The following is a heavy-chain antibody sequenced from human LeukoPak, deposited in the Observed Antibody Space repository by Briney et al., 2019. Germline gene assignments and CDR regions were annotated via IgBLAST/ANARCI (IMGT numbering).Heavy chain of an antibody. CDR2: ISSSSYI. V-gene: IGHV3-21*01. D-gene: IGHD3-22*01. J-gene: IGHJ4*02. Sequence: GGSLRLSCAVSGFTFSSYSMNWVRQAPGKGLEWVSSISSSSYIYYADSVKGRFTISRDNAKNSLYLQMNSLRAEDTAVYYCAREIKYYYDSSGYLRFDYWGQGTLVTVSS. CDR1: GFTFSSYS. CDR3: AREIKYYYDSSGYLRFDY.